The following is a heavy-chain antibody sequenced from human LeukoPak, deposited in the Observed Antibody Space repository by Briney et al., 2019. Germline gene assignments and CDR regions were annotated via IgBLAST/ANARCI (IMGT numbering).Heavy chain of an antibody. Sequence: SGTLSLTCAVSGGSISSSNWWSWVRQPPGKGLEWIGEIYHSGSTNYNPSLKSRVTISVDTSKNQFSLKLSSVTAADTAVYYCARDEGGSYYGVDYWGQGTLVTVSS. J-gene: IGHJ4*02. CDR1: GGSISSSNW. CDR2: IYHSGST. V-gene: IGHV4-4*02. D-gene: IGHD1-26*01. CDR3: ARDEGGSYYGVDY.